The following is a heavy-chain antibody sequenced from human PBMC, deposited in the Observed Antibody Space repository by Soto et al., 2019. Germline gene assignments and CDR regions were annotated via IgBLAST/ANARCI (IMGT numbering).Heavy chain of an antibody. CDR3: ATPPPGFVVVVAATFFY. V-gene: IGHV1-24*01. CDR1: GYTLTELS. CDR2: FDPEDGET. D-gene: IGHD2-15*01. J-gene: IGHJ4*02. Sequence: ASVKVSCKVSGYTLTELSMHWVRQAPGKGLEWMGGFDPEDGETIYAQKFQGRVTMTEDTSTDTAYMELSSLRSEDTAVYYCATPPPGFVVVVAATFFYWGQGTLVTVSS.